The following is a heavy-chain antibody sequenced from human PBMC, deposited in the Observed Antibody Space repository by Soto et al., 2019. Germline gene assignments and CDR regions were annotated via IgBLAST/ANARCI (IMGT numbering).Heavy chain of an antibody. J-gene: IGHJ3*02. CDR2: FDPEDGET. V-gene: IGHV1-24*01. CDR1: GYTLTELS. Sequence: ASVKVSCKVSGYTLTELSMHWLRQAPGKGLEWMGGFDPEDGETIYAQKFQGRVTMTEDTSTDTAYMELSSLRSEDTAVYYCATMGATRDAFDIWGQGTMVTVSS. D-gene: IGHD1-26*01. CDR3: ATMGATRDAFDI.